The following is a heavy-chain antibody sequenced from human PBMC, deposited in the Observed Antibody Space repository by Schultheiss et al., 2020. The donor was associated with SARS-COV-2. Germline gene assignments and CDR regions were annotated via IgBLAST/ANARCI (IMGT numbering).Heavy chain of an antibody. CDR2: ISAYNGNT. V-gene: IGHV1-18*04. CDR1: GYTFTSYG. Sequence: GGSLRLSCKASGYTFTSYGISWVRQAPGQGLEWMGWISAYNGNTNYAQKLQGRVTMTTDTSTSTAYMELRSLRSDDTAVYYCARSPSGTVVTDRSGRYLDYWGQGTLVTVSS. J-gene: IGHJ4*02. D-gene: IGHD4-23*01. CDR3: ARSPSGTVVTDRSGRYLDY.